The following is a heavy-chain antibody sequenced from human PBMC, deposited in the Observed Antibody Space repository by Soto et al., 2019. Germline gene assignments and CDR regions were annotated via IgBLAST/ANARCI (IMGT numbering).Heavy chain of an antibody. J-gene: IGHJ4*02. CDR2: INHSGST. V-gene: IGHV4-34*01. CDR1: GGSFSGYY. Sequence: SETLSLTCAVYGGSFSGYYWSWIRQPPGKGLEWIGEINHSGSTNYNPSLKSRVTISVDTSKNQFSLKLSSVTAADTAVYYCGRWIGSSSSPNYFDYWGQGTLVTVSS. D-gene: IGHD6-6*01. CDR3: GRWIGSSSSPNYFDY.